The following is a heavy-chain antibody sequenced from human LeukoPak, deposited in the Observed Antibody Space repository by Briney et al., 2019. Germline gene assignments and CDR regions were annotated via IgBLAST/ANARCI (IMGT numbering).Heavy chain of an antibody. Sequence: ASVKASCKVSGYTLTELSMHWVRQAPGKGLEWMGGFDPEDGETIYAQKFQGRVTMTEDTSTDTAYMELSSLRSEDTAVYYCATDPGSGSYPALDYWGQGTLVTVSS. CDR1: GYTLTELS. CDR2: FDPEDGET. V-gene: IGHV1-24*01. J-gene: IGHJ4*02. CDR3: ATDPGSGSYPALDY. D-gene: IGHD3-10*01.